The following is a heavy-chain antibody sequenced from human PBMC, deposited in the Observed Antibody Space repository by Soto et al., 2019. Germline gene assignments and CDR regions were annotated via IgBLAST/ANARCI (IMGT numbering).Heavy chain of an antibody. V-gene: IGHV3-33*01. CDR3: AGDLGYNYGHPFDY. D-gene: IGHD5-18*01. CDR1: VFTFSGYT. Sequence: GPLRLSCAASVFTFSGYTIHWVRQAPGKGLEWLALIWFDGSNKYYADSVKGRFTISRDNAKNTLYLQMNTLRAEDTAVYYCAGDLGYNYGHPFDYWGQGTLVTVSS. J-gene: IGHJ4*02. CDR2: IWFDGSNK.